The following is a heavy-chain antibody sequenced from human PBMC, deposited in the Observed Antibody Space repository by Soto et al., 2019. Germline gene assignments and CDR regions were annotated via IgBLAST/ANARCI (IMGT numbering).Heavy chain of an antibody. V-gene: IGHV1-2*02. CDR1: GFSFTGYY. J-gene: IGHJ5*02. Sequence: ASVKVSCKASGFSFTGYYIHWLRQAPGQGLEWMGWINAHSGGTEYAQKFQGRVTLTRDTSISTAYMTLSSLRSDDTAIYYCANGVTRHSAYWLGPWGRGSRGTV. D-gene: IGHD3-10*01. CDR2: INAHSGGT. CDR3: ANGVTRHSAYWLGP.